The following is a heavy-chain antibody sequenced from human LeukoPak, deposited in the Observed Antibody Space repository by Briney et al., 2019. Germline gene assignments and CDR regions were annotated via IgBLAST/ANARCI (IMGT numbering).Heavy chain of an antibody. Sequence: GGSLRLSCAASAFTFRSYDMIWVRQARGKGLEWVSGISGSGGSTYYSDSAKGRFTISRDNSNNTLYLQMNSLRAEDTAVYYCAKGAASRGYTYVANWGQGTLVTVSS. CDR2: ISGSGGST. V-gene: IGHV3-23*01. D-gene: IGHD5-18*01. J-gene: IGHJ4*02. CDR3: AKGAASRGYTYVAN. CDR1: AFTFRSYD.